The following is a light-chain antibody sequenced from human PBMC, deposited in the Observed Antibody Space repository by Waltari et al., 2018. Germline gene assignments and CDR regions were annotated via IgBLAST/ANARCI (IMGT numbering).Light chain of an antibody. J-gene: IGLJ1*01. CDR2: KSF. V-gene: IGLV1-44*01. CDR1: SSNIGSNP. Sequence: QSILTQPPSASGPPGQRVTFSCSGNSSNIGSNPVNWYQHHPGTAPNLLIYKSFQGHSGGPDRCSGAKSGTSASLASSGLQSEDEADYYCAVWDDSLNGHIFGTGTKVTVL. CDR3: AVWDDSLNGHI.